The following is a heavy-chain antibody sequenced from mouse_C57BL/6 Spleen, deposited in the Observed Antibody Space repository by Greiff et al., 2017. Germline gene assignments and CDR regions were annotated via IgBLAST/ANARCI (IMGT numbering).Heavy chain of an antibody. D-gene: IGHD2-2*01. CDR2: ISYSGST. CDR3: AREDGYDGAMDY. Sequence: DVKLQESGPGMVKPSQSLSLTCTVTGYSITSGYDWHWIRHFPGNKLEWMGYISYSGSTNYNPSLKSRISITHDTSKNHFFLQLNSVTTEDTATYYCAREDGYDGAMDYWGQGTSVTVSS. CDR1: GYSITSGYD. J-gene: IGHJ4*01. V-gene: IGHV3-1*01.